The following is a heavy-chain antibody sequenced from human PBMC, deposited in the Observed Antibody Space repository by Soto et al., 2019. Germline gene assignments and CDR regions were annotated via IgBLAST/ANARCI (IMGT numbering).Heavy chain of an antibody. CDR2: MNPDNGKT. V-gene: IGHV1-8*01. J-gene: IGHJ4*02. CDR1: GYTFTSND. D-gene: IGHD2-2*01. Sequence: QVQLVQSGAEVKKPGASVKVSCKASGYTFTSNDINWVRQAPGQGPEWMGWMNPDNGKTGFAQKFPGRITMTRNTSISTAYMELSSLRSDDTAVYFCARPLCSSTRCGPYFFDSWGQGSLVTVSS. CDR3: ARPLCSSTRCGPYFFDS.